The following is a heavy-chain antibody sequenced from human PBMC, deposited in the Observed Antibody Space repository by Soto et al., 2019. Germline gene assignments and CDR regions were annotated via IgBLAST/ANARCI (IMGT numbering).Heavy chain of an antibody. Sequence: SVKVSCKASGFTFKNSAVQWVRQARGQRLEWIGWIVVGTGHTNYAQKFQERVTITRDMSTNIAYMELSSLRSEDTAVYYCAATFYYDSSAYSPNNDAFDIWGQGTMVTVSS. CDR2: IVVGTGHT. V-gene: IGHV1-58*01. CDR3: AATFYYDSSAYSPNNDAFDI. D-gene: IGHD3-22*01. CDR1: GFTFKNSA. J-gene: IGHJ3*02.